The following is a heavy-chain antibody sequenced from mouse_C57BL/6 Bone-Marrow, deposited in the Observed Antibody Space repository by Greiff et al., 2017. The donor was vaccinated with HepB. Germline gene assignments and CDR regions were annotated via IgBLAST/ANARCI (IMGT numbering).Heavy chain of an antibody. CDR1: GYTFTSYW. CDR2: IDPSDSET. D-gene: IGHD2-3*01. Sequence: VQLQQPGAELVRPGSSVKLSCKASGYTFTSYWMHWVKQRPIQGLEWIGNIDPSDSETHYNQKFKDKATLTVDKSSSTAYMQLSSLTSEDSAVYYCAKAGGYDTTDYWGQGTSVTVSS. V-gene: IGHV1-52*01. J-gene: IGHJ4*01. CDR3: AKAGGYDTTDY.